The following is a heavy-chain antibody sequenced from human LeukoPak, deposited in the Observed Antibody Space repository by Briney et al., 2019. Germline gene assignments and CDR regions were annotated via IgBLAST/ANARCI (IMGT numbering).Heavy chain of an antibody. CDR1: GFTFSIYA. V-gene: IGHV3-7*04. CDR2: IKQDGNEK. D-gene: IGHD3-10*01. CDR3: AREYFFGSGSYYNGY. Sequence: GGSLRLSCAASGFTFSIYAMNWVRQAPGKGLEWVANIKQDGNEKYYVDSVKGRFTISRDNAKNSLYLQMNSLRAEDTAVYYCAREYFFGSGSYYNGYWGQGALVTVSS. J-gene: IGHJ4*02.